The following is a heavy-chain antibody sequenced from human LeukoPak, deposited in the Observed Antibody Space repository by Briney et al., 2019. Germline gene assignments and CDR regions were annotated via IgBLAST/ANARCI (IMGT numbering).Heavy chain of an antibody. V-gene: IGHV3-30*18. D-gene: IGHD6-19*01. CDR3: AKGRLYSSGWYYFDY. CDR1: GFTFSSYG. J-gene: IGHJ4*02. CDR2: ISYDGSNK. Sequence: AGGSLRLSCAASGFTFSSYGMHWVRQAPGKGLEGVAVISYDGSNKYYVDSVKGRFTISRDNSKNTLYLQMNSLRAKDTAVYYCAKGRLYSSGWYYFDYWGQGTLVTVSS.